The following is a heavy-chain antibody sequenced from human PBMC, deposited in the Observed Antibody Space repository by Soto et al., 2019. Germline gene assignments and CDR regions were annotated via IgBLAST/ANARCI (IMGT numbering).Heavy chain of an antibody. CDR1: GGSISSSSYY. CDR3: ATSNWFDP. Sequence: XXTLSLPCTVSGGSISSSSYYWGWIRQPPGKGLEWIGIIYYSGSTYYNPSLKSRVTISVDTSKNQFSLKLSSVSATDTAVYYCATSNWFDPWGQGTLVTVSS. V-gene: IGHV4-39*01. CDR2: IYYSGST. J-gene: IGHJ5*02.